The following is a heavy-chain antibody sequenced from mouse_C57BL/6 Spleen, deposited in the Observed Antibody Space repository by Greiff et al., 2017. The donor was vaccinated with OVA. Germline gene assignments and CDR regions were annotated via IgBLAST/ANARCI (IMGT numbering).Heavy chain of an antibody. CDR1: GFTFSSYA. CDR3: ARGAFTTVVATPFAY. D-gene: IGHD1-1*01. CDR2: ISDGGSYT. J-gene: IGHJ3*01. V-gene: IGHV5-4*03. Sequence: EVMLVESGGGLVKPGGSLKLSCAASGFTFSSYAMSWVRQTPEKRLEWVATISDGGSYTYYTDNVKGRFTISIDNAKNNLYLQMSHLKSEDTALYYCARGAFTTVVATPFAYWGQGTLVTVSA.